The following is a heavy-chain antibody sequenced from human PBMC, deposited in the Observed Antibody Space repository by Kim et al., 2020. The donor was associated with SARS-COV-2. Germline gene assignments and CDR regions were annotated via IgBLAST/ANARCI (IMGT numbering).Heavy chain of an antibody. Sequence: NPSLKSRVTMSVDTSKNQFSLTLSSVTAADTAVYYCARGPGIAAAGTLYYWGQGALVTVSS. V-gene: IGHV4-30-2*04. CDR3: ARGPGIAAAGTLYY. J-gene: IGHJ4*02. D-gene: IGHD6-13*01.